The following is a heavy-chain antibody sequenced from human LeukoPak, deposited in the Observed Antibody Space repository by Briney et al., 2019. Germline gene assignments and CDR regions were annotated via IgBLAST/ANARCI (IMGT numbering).Heavy chain of an antibody. CDR2: ISSSSSYI. J-gene: IGHJ6*02. V-gene: IGHV3-21*01. CDR3: ARASGDPPYYYYGMDV. Sequence: GGSLRLSCAASGFTFSSYSMNWVRQAPGKGLELVSSISSSSSYIYYADSVKGRFTISSDNAKNSLYLQMNSLRAEDTAVYYCARASGDPPYYYYGMDVWGQGTTVTVSS. D-gene: IGHD4-17*01. CDR1: GFTFSSYS.